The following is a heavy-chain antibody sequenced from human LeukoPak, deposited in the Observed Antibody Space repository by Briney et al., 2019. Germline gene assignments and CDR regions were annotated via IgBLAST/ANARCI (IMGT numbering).Heavy chain of an antibody. V-gene: IGHV3-30*02. J-gene: IGHJ4*02. CDR3: ATQPYDY. CDR1: GFTFSSYG. Sequence: SGGSLRLSCAASGFTFSSYGMHWVRQAPGKGLGWVAFIRYDGSNKYYADSVKGRFTISRDNSKNTLYLQMNSLRAEDTAVYYCATQPYDYWGQRTLVTVSS. CDR2: IRYDGSNK.